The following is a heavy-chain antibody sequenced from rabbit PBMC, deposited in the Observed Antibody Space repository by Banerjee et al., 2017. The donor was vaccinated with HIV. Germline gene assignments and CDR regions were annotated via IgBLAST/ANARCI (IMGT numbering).Heavy chain of an antibody. V-gene: IGHV1S7*01. CDR1: RFDFSSYY. J-gene: IGHJ4*01. Sequence: QLKESGGGLVQPGGSLTLSCRASRFDFSSYYMSWVRQAPGKGLEWIGYIDPLFGNTYYASWVNGRFTISSHNAQNTLYLQLNSLTAADTATYFCARGALWGPGTLVTVS. CDR3: ARGAL. CDR2: IDPLFGNT.